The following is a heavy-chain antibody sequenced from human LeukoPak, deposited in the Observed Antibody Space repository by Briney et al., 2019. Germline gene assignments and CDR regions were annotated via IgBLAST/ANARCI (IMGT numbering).Heavy chain of an antibody. J-gene: IGHJ4*02. V-gene: IGHV4-4*02. Sequence: SETLSLTCAVSGGSISSSNWWSWVRQPPGKGLEWIGEIYHSGSTNYNPSLKSRVTISVDKSKNQFSLKLSSVTAADTAVYYCASRSYDSSAYYFDYWGQGTLVTVSS. CDR1: GGSISSSNW. D-gene: IGHD3-22*01. CDR2: IYHSGST. CDR3: ASRSYDSSAYYFDY.